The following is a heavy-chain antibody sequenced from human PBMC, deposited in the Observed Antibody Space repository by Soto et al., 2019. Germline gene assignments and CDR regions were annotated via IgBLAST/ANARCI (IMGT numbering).Heavy chain of an antibody. J-gene: IGHJ4*02. CDR3: ATYERGYSYGFPDY. CDR2: ISSSGSTI. Sequence: GGSLRLSCAASGFTFSSYEMNWVRQAPGKGLEWVSYISSSGSTIYYADSVKGRLTISRDNAKNSLYLQMNSLRAEDTAVYYCATYERGYSYGFPDYWGQGTLVTVSS. D-gene: IGHD5-18*01. V-gene: IGHV3-48*03. CDR1: GFTFSSYE.